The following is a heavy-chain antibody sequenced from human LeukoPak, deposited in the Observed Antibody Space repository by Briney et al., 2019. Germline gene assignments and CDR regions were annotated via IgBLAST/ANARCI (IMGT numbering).Heavy chain of an antibody. CDR2: INTDGTRT. CDR1: GFTLSSNL. J-gene: IGHJ4*01. Sequence: PGGSLRLCCTTSGFTLSSNLMHWVRQAPGKGLVWVSHINTDGTRTTYAGSVKGRFTISRDNAKNTLYLQMNSLRAEDTAVYYCARDSSYSNYVAYWVQGTLDTVSS. CDR3: ARDSSYSNYVAY. V-gene: IGHV3-74*01. D-gene: IGHD4-11*01.